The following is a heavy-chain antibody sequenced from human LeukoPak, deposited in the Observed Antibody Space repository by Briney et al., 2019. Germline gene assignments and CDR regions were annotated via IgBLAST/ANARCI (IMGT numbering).Heavy chain of an antibody. Sequence: GGAPRLSCATAGFTFSSYGMHWGRPAPGKGLEGGAFIRYDGSNKYYADSVKGRFTISRDNSKNTLYLQMNSLRAEDTAVYYCAREKEWELPAHFDYWGQGTLVTVSS. CDR1: GFTFSSYG. CDR2: IRYDGSNK. V-gene: IGHV3-30*02. D-gene: IGHD1-26*01. J-gene: IGHJ4*02. CDR3: AREKEWELPAHFDY.